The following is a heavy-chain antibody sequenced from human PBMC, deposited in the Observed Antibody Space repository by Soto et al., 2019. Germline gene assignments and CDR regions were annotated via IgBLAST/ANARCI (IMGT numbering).Heavy chain of an antibody. CDR3: AKASLSSGWTFDY. D-gene: IGHD6-19*01. V-gene: IGHV3-48*01. CDR2: ISSSSSTI. Sequence: GGSLRLSCAASGFTFSSYSMNWVRQAPGKGLEWVSYISSSSSTIYYADSVKGRFTISRDNSKNTLYLHMNSLRADDTAVYYCAKASLSSGWTFDYWGQGTLVTVSS. J-gene: IGHJ4*02. CDR1: GFTFSSYS.